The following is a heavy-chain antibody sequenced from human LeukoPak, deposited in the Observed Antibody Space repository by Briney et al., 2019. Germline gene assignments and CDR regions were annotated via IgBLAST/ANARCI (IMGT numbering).Heavy chain of an antibody. V-gene: IGHV3-30*04. Sequence: GGSLRLSCVASGFTFSRYDMHWVRQAPGKGLQWVAVISFDGRNEIYADSVKGRFTISRDNAKNSLYLQMNSLRAEDTAVYYCASPGIAAAGTGDYWGQGTLVTVSS. J-gene: IGHJ4*02. CDR2: ISFDGRNE. D-gene: IGHD6-13*01. CDR3: ASPGIAAAGTGDY. CDR1: GFTFSRYD.